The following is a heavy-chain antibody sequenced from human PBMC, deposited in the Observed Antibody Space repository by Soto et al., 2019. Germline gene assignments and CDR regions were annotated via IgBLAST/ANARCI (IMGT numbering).Heavy chain of an antibody. V-gene: IGHV3-74*03. CDR2: INSGGSV. CDR1: GFTFSSYW. D-gene: IGHD1-1*01. J-gene: IGHJ4*02. Sequence: LRLSCAASGFTFSSYWMNWVRQAPGKGLVFVSGINSGGSVYADSVKGRFTISRDTAKNTLYLDMNSLRVEDTAVYYCARGHGRLEPVYWGQGALVPPSS. CDR3: ARGHGRLEPVY.